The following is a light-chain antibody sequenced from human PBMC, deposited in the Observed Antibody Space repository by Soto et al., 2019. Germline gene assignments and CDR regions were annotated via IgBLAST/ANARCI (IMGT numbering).Light chain of an antibody. CDR3: QSYDNRNPWV. V-gene: IGLV6-57*04. Sequence: NFMLTQPHSVSESPGKTVTISCTRSSGSIASNYVQWYQQRPGSAPTTVIYKDNQRPSGVPDRFSGSIDSSSNSASLTISGLKTEDEADYYCQSYDNRNPWVFGGGTKVTVL. J-gene: IGLJ3*02. CDR1: SGSIASNY. CDR2: KDN.